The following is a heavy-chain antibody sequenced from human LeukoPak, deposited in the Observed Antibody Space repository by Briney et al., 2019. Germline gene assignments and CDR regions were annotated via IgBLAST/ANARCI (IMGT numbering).Heavy chain of an antibody. CDR1: GFSFSGYW. Sequence: GGSLRLSCAASGFSFSGYWMSWVRQTPGKGLEWVANIKQDGSVKNSVDSMKGRFTISRDNAKNSLYLQMNSLRAEDTAVYYCARVRSGYDWDFDYWGQGTLVTVSS. CDR2: IKQDGSVK. J-gene: IGHJ4*02. V-gene: IGHV3-7*03. CDR3: ARVRSGYDWDFDY. D-gene: IGHD5-12*01.